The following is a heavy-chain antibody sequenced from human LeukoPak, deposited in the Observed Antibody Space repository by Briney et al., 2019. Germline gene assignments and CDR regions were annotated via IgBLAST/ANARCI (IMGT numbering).Heavy chain of an antibody. D-gene: IGHD6-13*01. J-gene: IGHJ4*02. V-gene: IGHV3-21*01. CDR3: ARRTSSQDFDY. CDR2: ISSRGTYI. Sequence: PGGSLRLSCAASGFTFSTFSMNWVRQAPGKGLEWVSSISSRGTYIYYADSVKGRFTISRDNAKNSLFLQMNSLRAEDTAVYYCARRTSSQDFDYWGQGTLVTVSS. CDR1: GFTFSTFS.